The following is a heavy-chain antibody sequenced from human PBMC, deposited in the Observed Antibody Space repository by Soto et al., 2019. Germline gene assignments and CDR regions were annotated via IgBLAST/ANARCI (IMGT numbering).Heavy chain of an antibody. Sequence: SETLSLTCTVSGDSISSNYWSWIRQPPGKGLEWIGYMSYSGSTNYNPSLKSRVTLSVDTSNKQFSLKLNFVTAADTAVYYCARRRGSYFDFWGQGTVVTVSS. D-gene: IGHD1-26*01. J-gene: IGHJ4*02. CDR1: GDSISSNY. V-gene: IGHV4-59*08. CDR2: MSYSGST. CDR3: ARRRGSYFDF.